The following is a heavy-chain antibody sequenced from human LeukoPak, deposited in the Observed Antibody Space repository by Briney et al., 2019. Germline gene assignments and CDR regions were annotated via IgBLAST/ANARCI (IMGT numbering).Heavy chain of an antibody. CDR1: GFTFSSYA. CDR2: ISGSGGST. J-gene: IGHJ4*02. D-gene: IGHD3-22*01. Sequence: PGASLRLSCAASGFTFSSYAMSWVRQAPGKGLEWVSAISGSGGSTYYADSVKGRFTISRDNSKNTLYLQMNSLRAEDTAVYYCAREGSSGYYPMRGYYFDYWGQGTLVTVSS. V-gene: IGHV3-23*01. CDR3: AREGSSGYYPMRGYYFDY.